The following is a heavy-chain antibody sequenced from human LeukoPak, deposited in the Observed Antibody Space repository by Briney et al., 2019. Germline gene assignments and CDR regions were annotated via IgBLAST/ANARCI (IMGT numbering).Heavy chain of an antibody. CDR1: GVTFSSYW. J-gene: IGHJ4*02. CDR2: IKEGGTAK. V-gene: IGHV3-7*01. CDR3: ARGGRAPAGLLPVED. D-gene: IGHD6-13*01. Sequence: GGALRLSCAASGVTFSSYWMSWVRQAPGKGLEWVANIKEGGTAKFYGDSVKGRFTVSRDNAQNSLFLQLNNLRAEDTGVYFCARGGRAPAGLLPVEDWGQGTLVTVSS.